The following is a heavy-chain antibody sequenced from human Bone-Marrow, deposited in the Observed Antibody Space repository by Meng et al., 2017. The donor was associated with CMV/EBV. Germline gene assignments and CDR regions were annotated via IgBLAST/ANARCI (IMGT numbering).Heavy chain of an antibody. CDR1: GFTFTNAW. CDR2: IRNKTESGTR. J-gene: IGHJ4*02. D-gene: IGHD2-2*01. Sequence: SGFTFTNAWMNRVRQGPGKGLEWVSHIRNKTESGTREKAADEKGRYTISRDDSKNTLYLQMSSLRTEDTAVYYCNTDRCSSTGCAFDYWGQGTLVTVSS. V-gene: IGHV3-15*07. CDR3: NTDRCSSTGCAFDY.